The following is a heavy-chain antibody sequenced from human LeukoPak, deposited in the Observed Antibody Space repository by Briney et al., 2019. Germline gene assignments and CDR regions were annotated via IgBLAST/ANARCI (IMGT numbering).Heavy chain of an antibody. CDR1: GGTFSSYA. J-gene: IGHJ4*02. Sequence: SVKVSCKASGGTFSSYAISWVRQAPGQGLEWMGGIIPIFGTANYAQKFQGRATITADESTSTAYMELSSLRSEDTVVYYCASFVLRFLEWFEYYFDYWGQGTLVTVSS. CDR3: ASFVLRFLEWFEYYFDY. V-gene: IGHV1-69*13. D-gene: IGHD3-3*01. CDR2: IIPIFGTA.